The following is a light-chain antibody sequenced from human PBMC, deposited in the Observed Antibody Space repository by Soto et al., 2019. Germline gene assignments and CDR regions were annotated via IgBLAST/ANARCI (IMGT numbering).Light chain of an antibody. J-gene: IGKJ1*01. Sequence: DIQMTQSPSTLSASVGDRVTITCRASQSVSTWLAWYQQRPGKPPKLLIYDASSLQSGVPSKFSGGGSGTEFTLTISSLQHDDFATYYCQQYYNYWTFGQGTKVEIK. CDR3: QQYYNYWT. CDR1: QSVSTW. V-gene: IGKV1-5*01. CDR2: DAS.